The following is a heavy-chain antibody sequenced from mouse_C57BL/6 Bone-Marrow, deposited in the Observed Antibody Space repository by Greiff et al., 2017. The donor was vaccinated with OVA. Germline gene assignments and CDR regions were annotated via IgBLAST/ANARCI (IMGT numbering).Heavy chain of an antibody. V-gene: IGHV1-80*01. CDR3: AREGDITTVVATGDY. CDR2: IYPGDGDT. J-gene: IGHJ2*01. D-gene: IGHD1-1*01. CDR1: GYAFSSYW. Sequence: VQLQQSGAELVKPGASVKISCKASGYAFSSYWMNWVKQRPGKGLEWIGQIYPGDGDTNYNGKFKGKATLTADKSSSTAYMQLSSLTSEDSAVYFCAREGDITTVVATGDYWGQGTTLTVSS.